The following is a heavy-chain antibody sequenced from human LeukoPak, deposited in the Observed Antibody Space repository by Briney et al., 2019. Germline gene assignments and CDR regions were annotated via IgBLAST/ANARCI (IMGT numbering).Heavy chain of an antibody. D-gene: IGHD4-17*01. CDR1: GGSISSSSYY. J-gene: IGHJ4*02. V-gene: IGHV4-39*07. Sequence: WETLSLTCTVSGGSISSSSYYWGWIRQAPGKGLVWMGSIYYSGSTYYNPSLNSRVTISVDTSKNQFSLMLSSVTAADTAVYYCARDADYGPGQTFDYWGQGILVTVSS. CDR3: ARDADYGPGQTFDY. CDR2: IYYSGST.